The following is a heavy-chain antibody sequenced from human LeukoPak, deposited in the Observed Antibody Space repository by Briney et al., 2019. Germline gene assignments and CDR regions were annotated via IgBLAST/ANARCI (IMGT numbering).Heavy chain of an antibody. V-gene: IGHV4-61*02. CDR1: GGSISSRSYY. J-gene: IGHJ4*02. Sequence: PSETLSLTCTVSGGSISSRSYYWSWIRQPAGKGLEWIGRIYTSGSTKYNPSLKSRVTLSVDTSKNQFSLKLSSVTAADTAVYYCAREGGYSYGDAPLHFDYWGQGTLVTVSS. CDR3: AREGGYSYGDAPLHFDY. CDR2: IYTSGST. D-gene: IGHD5-18*01.